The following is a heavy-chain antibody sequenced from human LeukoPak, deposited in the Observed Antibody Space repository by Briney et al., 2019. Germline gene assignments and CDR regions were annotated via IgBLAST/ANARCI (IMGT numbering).Heavy chain of an antibody. V-gene: IGHV3-23*01. J-gene: IGHJ5*02. Sequence: GGSLRLSCAASGFIFNNYGLIWVRQAPGKGLEWVSAISNDGGGTQYADFVEGRFTISRDNSKNTLFLQMRSLRAEDTALYYCAKGSSGYFADLWGQGTLVTVSS. CDR1: GFIFNNYG. CDR2: ISNDGGGT. D-gene: IGHD3-22*01. CDR3: AKGSSGYFADL.